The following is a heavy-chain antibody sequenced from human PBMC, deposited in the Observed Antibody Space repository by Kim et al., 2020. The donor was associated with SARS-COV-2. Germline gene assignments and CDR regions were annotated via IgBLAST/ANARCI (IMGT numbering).Heavy chain of an antibody. CDR3: ARNEDY. CDR2: IDADNGNT. V-gene: IGHV1-3*01. Sequence: ASVKVSCKASGYTFTSYAFHWVCQAPGQRLEWMGWIDADNGNTQYSQKFQGRVTITRDTSASTAYMELSSLRSEDTAVYYCARNEDYWGQRTLVTVSS. J-gene: IGHJ4*02. CDR1: GYTFTSYA.